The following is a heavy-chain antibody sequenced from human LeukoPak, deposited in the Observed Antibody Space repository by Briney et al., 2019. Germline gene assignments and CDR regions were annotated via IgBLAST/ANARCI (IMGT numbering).Heavy chain of an antibody. D-gene: IGHD3-9*01. V-gene: IGHV4-61*05. J-gene: IGHJ3*02. Sequence: SETLSLTCTVSGVSISSSYYWGWIRQPPGKGLEWIGYVYSSGSTNYSPSLKSRVTMSLEMSKNQFSLRLSSVTAADTAVYYCARDRGDPLTGYLDAFDIWGQGTMVTVSS. CDR1: GVSISSSYY. CDR2: VYSSGST. CDR3: ARDRGDPLTGYLDAFDI.